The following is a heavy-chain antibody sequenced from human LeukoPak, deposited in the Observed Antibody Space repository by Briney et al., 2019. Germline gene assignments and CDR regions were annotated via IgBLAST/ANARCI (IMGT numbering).Heavy chain of an antibody. J-gene: IGHJ4*02. CDR2: TYYTGST. D-gene: IGHD3-9*01. V-gene: IGHV4-39*01. CDR1: GGSFSSSLNY. Sequence: PPETLSPTCTVSGGSFSSSLNYWGWIRQPPGKGLEWIGNTYYTGSTYSNPTLKSRVTMSVDTSKNQFSLKLNSVTAADPAVYYCAGLSKGRDFDYIFDYSGQGTLLTVSS. CDR3: AGLSKGRDFDYIFDY.